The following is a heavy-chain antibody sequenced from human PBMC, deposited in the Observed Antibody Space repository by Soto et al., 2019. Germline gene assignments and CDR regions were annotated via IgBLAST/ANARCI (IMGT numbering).Heavy chain of an antibody. V-gene: IGHV3-48*03. CDR3: ARDRSLNFAVPPYGMDV. J-gene: IGHJ6*02. Sequence: GGSLRLSCVVSGFMFSDHAMNWVRQAPGKGPEWISRIDESGGTTSYADSVKGRFTVSRDNTRDSLYLHMSNLRAEDTAIYYCARDRSLNFAVPPYGMDVWRPGTTVTVSS. D-gene: IGHD3-3*01. CDR1: GFMFSDHA. CDR2: IDESGGTT.